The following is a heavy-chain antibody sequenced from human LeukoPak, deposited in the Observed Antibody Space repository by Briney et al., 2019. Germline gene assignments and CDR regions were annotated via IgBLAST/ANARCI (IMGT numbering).Heavy chain of an antibody. D-gene: IGHD4-11*01. CDR2: IIPIFGTA. CDR1: GGTFSSYA. J-gene: IGHJ4*02. CDR3: ARDAPSISVTRRRPLQNYFDY. Sequence: GSSVKVSCKASGGTFSSYAISWVRQAPGQGLEWMGGIIPIFGTANYAQKFQGRVTITADESTSTAYMELSSLRSEDTAVYYCARDAPSISVTRRRPLQNYFDYWGQGTLVTVSS. V-gene: IGHV1-69*01.